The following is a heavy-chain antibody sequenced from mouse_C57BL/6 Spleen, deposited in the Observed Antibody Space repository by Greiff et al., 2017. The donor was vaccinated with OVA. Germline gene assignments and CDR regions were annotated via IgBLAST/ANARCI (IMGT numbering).Heavy chain of an antibody. Sequence: VQLQQSGAELVRPGASVKLSCTASGFNIKDDYMHWVKQRPEQGLEWIGWLDPENGDTEYASKFQGKATITADTTSNTAYLQHISLTSEDTAVYYCTITGTDYWGQGTTLTVSS. CDR1: GFNIKDDY. V-gene: IGHV14-4*01. CDR2: LDPENGDT. CDR3: TITGTDY. D-gene: IGHD4-1*01. J-gene: IGHJ2*01.